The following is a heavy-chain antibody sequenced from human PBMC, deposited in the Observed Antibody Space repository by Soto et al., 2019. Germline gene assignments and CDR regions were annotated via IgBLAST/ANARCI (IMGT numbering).Heavy chain of an antibody. J-gene: IGHJ5*02. CDR3: ARDSRDGYNDGPNCYDR. V-gene: IGHV4-39*02. Sequence: SETLSLTCTVAGGSISSSSYYWGWIRQPPGKGLEWIGSIYYSGSTYYNPSLKGRVTISVDTSKNQFSLKLSSVTAADTAVYYCARDSRDGYNDGPNCYDRGGQGTLGTVPS. CDR1: GGSISSSSYY. CDR2: IYYSGST. D-gene: IGHD5-12*01.